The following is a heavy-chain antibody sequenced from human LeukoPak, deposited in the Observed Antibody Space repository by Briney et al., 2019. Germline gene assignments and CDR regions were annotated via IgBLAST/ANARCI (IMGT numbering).Heavy chain of an antibody. CDR1: GFTFSSYA. CDR3: ARNSSGFKLGDAFDI. J-gene: IGHJ3*02. CDR2: ISGSAYST. Sequence: GGSLRLSCAASGFTFSSYATTWVRQAPGKGLEWISAISGSAYSTSYADSVKGRFTISRDKSTNTLYLQMNSLRAEDTAVYYCARNSSGFKLGDAFDIWGQGTMVTVSS. D-gene: IGHD3-22*01. V-gene: IGHV3-23*01.